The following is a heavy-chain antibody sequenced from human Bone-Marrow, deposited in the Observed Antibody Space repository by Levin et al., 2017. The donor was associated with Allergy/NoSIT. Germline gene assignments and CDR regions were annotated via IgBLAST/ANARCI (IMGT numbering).Heavy chain of an antibody. CDR1: GFTFSTYW. Sequence: GESLKISCAASGFTFSTYWMHWVRQAPGKGLVWVSRIQSNGKTNYADSVKGRFTISRDNAKNTLYLQMNSLTVEDTAVYYCARDRFYSDSGSNFSWFDPWGQEPWSPSPQ. D-gene: IGHD3-10*01. J-gene: IGHJ5*02. CDR3: ARDRFYSDSGSNFSWFDP. V-gene: IGHV3-74*01. CDR2: IQSNGKT.